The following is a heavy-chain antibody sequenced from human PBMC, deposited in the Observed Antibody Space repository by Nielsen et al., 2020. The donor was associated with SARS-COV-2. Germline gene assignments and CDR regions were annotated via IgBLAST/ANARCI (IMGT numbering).Heavy chain of an antibody. J-gene: IGHJ4*02. CDR2: IYHSGRS. CDR1: GYSISSGYY. CDR3: ALKDIVVVPAADYYG. V-gene: IGHV4-38-2*02. D-gene: IGHD2-2*01. Sequence: SETLSLTCTVSGYSISSGYYWGWIRQPPGKGLEWIGSIYHSGRSYYNPSLKSRVTISVDTSKNQFSLKLSSVTAADTAVYYCALKDIVVVPAADYYGWGQGTLVTVSS.